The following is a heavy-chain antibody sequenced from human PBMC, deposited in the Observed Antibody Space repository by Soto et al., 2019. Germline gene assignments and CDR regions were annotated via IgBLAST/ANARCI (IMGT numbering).Heavy chain of an antibody. Sequence: GGSLRPSSAASGCTFSSYGMHWVRQAPVRGLVGVEVISYDGCNKYFAESVRGRFTISRDNAKNWVYLQMNSLRAEDPAVYYCVRGASSAYFNWGQGTLVTVSS. CDR2: ISYDGCNK. V-gene: IGHV3-30*03. CDR1: GCTFSSYG. D-gene: IGHD5-12*01. J-gene: IGHJ4*02. CDR3: VRGASSAYFN.